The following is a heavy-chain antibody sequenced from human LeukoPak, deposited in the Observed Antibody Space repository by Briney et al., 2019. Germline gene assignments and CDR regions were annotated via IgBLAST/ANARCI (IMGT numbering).Heavy chain of an antibody. V-gene: IGHV4-34*01. J-gene: IGHJ4*02. CDR1: GGSFSGYY. CDR3: ARGQGTVTTH. D-gene: IGHD4-17*01. CDR2: INHSGNA. Sequence: SETLSLTCAVYGGSFSGYYWTWIRQPPGKGLEWIGEINHSGNANYNPSLKSRVTTSLDMSENHFSLKLTSVTAADTAVYYCARGQGTVTTHWGQGTLVTVSS.